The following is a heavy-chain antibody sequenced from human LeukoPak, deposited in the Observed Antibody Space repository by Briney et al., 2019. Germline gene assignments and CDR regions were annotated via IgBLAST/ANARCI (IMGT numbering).Heavy chain of an antibody. V-gene: IGHV3-23*01. CDR1: GFTFSNYA. CDR3: AKGVSSLTFSFDY. Sequence: GGSLRLSCAASGFTFSNYAMSWVRQAPGKGLEWVSSISGSSTYYADSVKGRFTISRDNSKNTLYLQMNSLRAEHTAIYYCAKGVSSLTFSFDYWGQGTLVTVSS. J-gene: IGHJ4*02. CDR2: ISGSST. D-gene: IGHD6-13*01.